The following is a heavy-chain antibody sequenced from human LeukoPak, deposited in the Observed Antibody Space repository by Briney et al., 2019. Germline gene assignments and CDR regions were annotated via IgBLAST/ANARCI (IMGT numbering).Heavy chain of an antibody. CDR2: IIPIFGTA. V-gene: IGHV1-69*05. D-gene: IGHD3-3*02. CDR1: GGTFTSYA. Sequence: SVKVSCKASGGTFTSYAISWVRQAPGQGLEWMGGIIPIFGTANYAQKFQGRVTITTDESTSTAYMELSSLRSEDTAVYDCARGPGAGVSFFYYYYYMDVWGKGTTVTVSS. J-gene: IGHJ6*03. CDR3: ARGPGAGVSFFYYYYYMDV.